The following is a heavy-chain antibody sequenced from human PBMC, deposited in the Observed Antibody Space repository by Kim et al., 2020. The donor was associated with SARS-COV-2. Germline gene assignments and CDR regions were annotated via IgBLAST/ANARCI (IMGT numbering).Heavy chain of an antibody. V-gene: IGHV4-34*01. CDR3: ARGGLLWFGDYMDV. Sequence: TPSLKSRVTISVATSKNQFSLKLSSVTAADTAVYYCARGGLLWFGDYMDVWGKGTTVTVSS. J-gene: IGHJ6*03. D-gene: IGHD3-10*01.